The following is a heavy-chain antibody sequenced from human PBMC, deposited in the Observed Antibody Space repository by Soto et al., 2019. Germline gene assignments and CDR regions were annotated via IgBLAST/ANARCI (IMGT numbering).Heavy chain of an antibody. V-gene: IGHV3-33*01. CDR3: AVGVVEAFDI. CDR1: GFTFSSYG. D-gene: IGHD2-21*01. Sequence: QVQLVESGGGVVQPGRSLRLSCAASGFTFSSYGMHWVRQAPGKGLEWVAVIWYDGSNKYYADSVKGRFTISRDNSKNTLYLQMNSLRAEDTAVYYCAVGVVEAFDIWGQGTMVTVSS. J-gene: IGHJ3*02. CDR2: IWYDGSNK.